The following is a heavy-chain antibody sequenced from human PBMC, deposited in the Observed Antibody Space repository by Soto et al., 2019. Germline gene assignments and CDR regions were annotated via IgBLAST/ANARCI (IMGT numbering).Heavy chain of an antibody. CDR2: ISWDGGST. Sequence: DVQLVESGGVVVQPGGSLRLSCAASGFTFDDYTMHWVRQAPGKGLEWVSLISWDGGSTYYADSVKGRFTISRDNSKNSLYLQMNSLRTEDTALYYCAKAPHYYYYYGMDVWGQGTTVTVSS. CDR3: AKAPHYYYYYGMDV. J-gene: IGHJ6*02. CDR1: GFTFDDYT. V-gene: IGHV3-43*01.